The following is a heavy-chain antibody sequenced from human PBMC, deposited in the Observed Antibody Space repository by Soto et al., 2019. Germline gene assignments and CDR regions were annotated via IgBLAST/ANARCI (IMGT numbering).Heavy chain of an antibody. CDR1: GFTFSSYG. CDR3: ARAGGWELPPG. Sequence: QVQLVESGGGVVQPGRSLRLSCAASGFTFSSYGMHWVRQAPGKGLEWVAVISYDGSNKYYADSVKGRFTISRDNSKNTLYLQMNSLRAEDTAVYYCARAGGWELPPGWGQGTLVTVSS. J-gene: IGHJ4*02. CDR2: ISYDGSNK. D-gene: IGHD3-10*01. V-gene: IGHV3-30*03.